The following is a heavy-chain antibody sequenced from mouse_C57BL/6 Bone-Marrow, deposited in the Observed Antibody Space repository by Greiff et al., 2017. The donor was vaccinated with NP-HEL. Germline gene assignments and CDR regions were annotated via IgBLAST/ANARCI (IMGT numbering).Heavy chain of an antibody. CDR3: AREGNWDEDWYFDV. CDR1: GYTFTSYW. Sequence: QVQLKESGAELVMPGASVKLSCKASGYTFTSYWMHWVKQRPGQGLEWIGEIDPSDSYTNYNQKFKGKSTLTVDKSSSTAYMQLSSLTSEDSAVYYCAREGNWDEDWYFDVWGTGTTVTVSS. J-gene: IGHJ1*03. V-gene: IGHV1-69*01. CDR2: IDPSDSYT. D-gene: IGHD4-1*01.